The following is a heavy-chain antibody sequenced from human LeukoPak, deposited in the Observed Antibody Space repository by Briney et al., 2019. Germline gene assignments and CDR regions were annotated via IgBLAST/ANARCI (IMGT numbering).Heavy chain of an antibody. D-gene: IGHD3-3*01. CDR3: ARHRGGFTIFGVVPSPYYYYMDV. Sequence: GESLKISCKGSGYSFTSYWIGWVRQMPGKGLEWMGIIYPGDSDTRYSPSFQGQVTISADKSISTAYLQWSSLKASDTAMYYCARHRGGFTIFGVVPSPYYYYMDVWGKGTTVTVSS. CDR2: IYPGDSDT. CDR1: GYSFTSYW. J-gene: IGHJ6*03. V-gene: IGHV5-51*01.